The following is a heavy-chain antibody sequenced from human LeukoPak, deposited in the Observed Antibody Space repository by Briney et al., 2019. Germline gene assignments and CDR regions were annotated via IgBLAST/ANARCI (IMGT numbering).Heavy chain of an antibody. D-gene: IGHD1-26*01. Sequence: GASVKVSCKASGYTFTGYQIHWVRQAPGQGLEWMGRINPNSGGTSYAQKFQGRVTVTRDTSISTAYMELTGLTSDDTAVYYCARDMVSGGSYSTRFDYWGQGTLVTVSS. CDR2: INPNSGGT. V-gene: IGHV1-2*06. J-gene: IGHJ4*02. CDR3: ARDMVSGGSYSTRFDY. CDR1: GYTFTGYQ.